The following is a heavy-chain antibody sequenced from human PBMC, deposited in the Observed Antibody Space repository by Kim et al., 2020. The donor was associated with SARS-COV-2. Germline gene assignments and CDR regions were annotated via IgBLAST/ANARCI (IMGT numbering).Heavy chain of an antibody. Sequence: SETLSLTCTVSGGSMNTYYWIWIRQPPEKGLEWIANIYYSGSTSYNPSLKSRVTISVDTSKNQFSLNLRSVTAADTAVYYCARAPSAAGYPYFGMDVWG. CDR3: ARAPSAAGYPYFGMDV. CDR1: GGSMNTYY. D-gene: IGHD5-12*01. J-gene: IGHJ6*02. CDR2: IYYSGST. V-gene: IGHV4-59*01.